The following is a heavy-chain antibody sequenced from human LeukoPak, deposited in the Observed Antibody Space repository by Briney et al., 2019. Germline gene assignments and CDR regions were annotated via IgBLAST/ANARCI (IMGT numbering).Heavy chain of an antibody. CDR1: GGSISSYY. J-gene: IGHJ4*02. D-gene: IGHD5-12*01. CDR2: IYTSGST. V-gene: IGHV4-4*07. Sequence: SETLSLTCTVSGGSISSYYWGWIRQPAGKGLEWIGRIYTSGSTNYNPSLKSRVTMSVDTSKNQFSLKLSSVTAADTAVYYCARGSRVGTLGNFDYWGQGTLVTVSS. CDR3: ARGSRVGTLGNFDY.